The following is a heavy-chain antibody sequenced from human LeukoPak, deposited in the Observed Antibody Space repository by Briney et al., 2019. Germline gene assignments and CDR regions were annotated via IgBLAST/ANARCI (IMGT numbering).Heavy chain of an antibody. CDR2: IIPIFGTA. Sequence: SVKVSCKASGGTFSSYAISWARQAPGQGLEWMGGIIPIFGTANYAQKFQGRVTITTDESTSTAYMELSSLRSEDTAVYYCAREARGYSGYDWMGWFDPWGQGTLVTVSS. CDR1: GGTFSSYA. D-gene: IGHD5-12*01. V-gene: IGHV1-69*05. CDR3: AREARGYSGYDWMGWFDP. J-gene: IGHJ5*02.